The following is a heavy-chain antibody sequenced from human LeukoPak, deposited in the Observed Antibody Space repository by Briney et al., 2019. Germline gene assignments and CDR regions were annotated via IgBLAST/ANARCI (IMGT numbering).Heavy chain of an antibody. J-gene: IGHJ4*02. V-gene: IGHV3-23*01. CDR3: AKGAEIDH. Sequence: PGGSLRLSCAASGFNFNNFAMSWVRQAPGKGVECLSAMTGPADTTYYAESVKGRFTISRDYSKSMVFLQMTSLRVEDTATYYCAKGAEIDHWGKGTLVTVSS. CDR2: MTGPADTT. CDR1: GFNFNNFA.